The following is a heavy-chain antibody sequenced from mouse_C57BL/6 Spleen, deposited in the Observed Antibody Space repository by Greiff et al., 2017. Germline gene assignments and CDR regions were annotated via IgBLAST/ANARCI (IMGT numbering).Heavy chain of an antibody. CDR2: ISGGGGNT. CDR3: ARQDGYPAWFAY. J-gene: IGHJ3*01. CDR1: GFTFSSYT. Sequence: EVKLMESGGGLVKPGGSLKLSCAASGFTFSSYTMSWVRQTPEKRLEWVATISGGGGNTYYPDSVKGRFTISRDNAKNTLYLQMSSLRSEDTALYHCARQDGYPAWFAYWGQGTLVTVSA. V-gene: IGHV5-9*01. D-gene: IGHD2-2*01.